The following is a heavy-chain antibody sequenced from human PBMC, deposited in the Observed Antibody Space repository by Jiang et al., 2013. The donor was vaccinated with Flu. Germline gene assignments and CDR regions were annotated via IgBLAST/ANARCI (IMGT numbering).Heavy chain of an antibody. J-gene: IGHJ4*02. CDR3: ARGRAYWGLDY. CDR2: IKQDGGEK. V-gene: IGHV3-7*03. Sequence: LVQSGGSLRLSCAVSGFTFSSYWMGWVRQAPGKGLEWVANIKQDGGEKHYVDSVKGRFTISRDNAKNSLNLQMNSLRAEDTAVYYCARGRAYWGLDYWGQGTLVT. D-gene: IGHD7-27*01. CDR1: GFTFSSYW.